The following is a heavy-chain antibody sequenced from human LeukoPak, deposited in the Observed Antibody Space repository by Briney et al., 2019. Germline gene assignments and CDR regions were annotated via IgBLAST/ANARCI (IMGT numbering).Heavy chain of an antibody. Sequence: SGGSLRLSCAASGFTVSSNYMSWVRQAPGKGLEWVSVIYSGGSTYYADSVKGRFTISRDNSKNTLYLQMNSLRAEDTAVYYCARGYCSGGSCYPDAFDIWGQGTMVTVSS. CDR2: IYSGGST. J-gene: IGHJ3*02. D-gene: IGHD2-15*01. CDR3: ARGYCSGGSCYPDAFDI. V-gene: IGHV3-53*01. CDR1: GFTVSSNY.